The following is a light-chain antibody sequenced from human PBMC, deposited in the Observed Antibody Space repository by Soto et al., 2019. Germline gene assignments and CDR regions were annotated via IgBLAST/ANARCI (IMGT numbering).Light chain of an antibody. Sequence: SYELTQPPSVSVAPGQTARITCGGDKIGSKIVHWYRQRPGQAPVAVVFDASDRPSGIPDRISASRSGDTATLTISRVGAGDEADYYCQVWASTDEFFVFGSGTKVTVL. J-gene: IGLJ1*01. CDR3: QVWASTDEFFV. CDR2: DAS. CDR1: KIGSKI. V-gene: IGLV3-21*02.